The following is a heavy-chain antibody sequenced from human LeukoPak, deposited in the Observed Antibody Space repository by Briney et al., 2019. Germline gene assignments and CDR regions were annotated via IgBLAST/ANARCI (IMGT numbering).Heavy chain of an antibody. CDR2: IRSSGSTI. V-gene: IGHV3-48*03. J-gene: IGHJ6*04. Sequence: GGSLRLSCAASGFTFSSYEMNWVSQAPGKGLEWVSYIRSSGSTIYYADSVKGRFTISRDNAKNSLYLQMNSLRAEDTAVYYCARGSKYQLLWGQGYYYYGMDVWGKGTTVTVSS. CDR1: GFTFSSYE. CDR3: ARGSKYQLLWGQGYYYYGMDV. D-gene: IGHD2-2*01.